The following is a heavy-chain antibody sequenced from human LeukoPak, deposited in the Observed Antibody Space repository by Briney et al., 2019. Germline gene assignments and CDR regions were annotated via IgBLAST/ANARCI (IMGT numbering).Heavy chain of an antibody. CDR3: ARVEVGATTESFDP. Sequence: SETLSPTCTVSGGSISSYYWSWIRQPPGKGLEWIGYIYYSGSTNYNPSLKSRVTISVDTSKNQFSLKLSSVTAADTAVYYCARVEVGATTESFDPWGQGTLVTVSS. D-gene: IGHD1-26*01. CDR2: IYYSGST. J-gene: IGHJ5*02. CDR1: GGSISSYY. V-gene: IGHV4-59*01.